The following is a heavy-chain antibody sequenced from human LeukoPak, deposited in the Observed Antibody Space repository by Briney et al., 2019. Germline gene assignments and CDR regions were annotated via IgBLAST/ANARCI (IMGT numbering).Heavy chain of an antibody. CDR2: TYYTSKWYS. Sequence: SQTLSLTCAISGDTLSSNSATWNWIRQSPSRGLEWLGRTYYTSKWYSDYAVSVKSRITINPDTSKNQFSLPLNSVTPEDTAVYYCARIGHPWGIEDAFDIWGQGTMVTVSS. CDR1: GDTLSSNSAT. V-gene: IGHV6-1*01. J-gene: IGHJ3*02. D-gene: IGHD3-16*01. CDR3: ARIGHPWGIEDAFDI.